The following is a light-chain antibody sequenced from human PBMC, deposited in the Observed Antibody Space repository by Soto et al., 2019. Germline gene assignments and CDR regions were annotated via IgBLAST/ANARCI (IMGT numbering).Light chain of an antibody. V-gene: IGKV1-27*01. CDR3: QKYDSVPWS. CDR1: QGIGNN. CDR2: TAS. Sequence: DIQMTQSPSSLPASVGDRVTITCRASQGIGNNLAWYQQKPGKVPKVLIYTASTLHSGVPSRFSGRGSGTDFTLTISSLQPEDVATYFCQKYDSVPWSFGQGTRVEI. J-gene: IGKJ1*01.